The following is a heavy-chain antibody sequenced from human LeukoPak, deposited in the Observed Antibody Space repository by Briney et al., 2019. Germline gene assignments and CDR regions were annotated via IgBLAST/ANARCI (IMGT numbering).Heavy chain of an antibody. D-gene: IGHD5-18*01. Sequence: GESLKISCKGSGYRFTSYWIGWVRQMPGKGLEWMGFIYPGDSDTRYSPSFQGQVTISADKSISTAYLQWSSLKASDTAMYYCARNRGGYSYGYGLDYFDYWGQGTLVTVSS. CDR2: IYPGDSDT. V-gene: IGHV5-51*01. CDR3: ARNRGGYSYGYGLDYFDY. CDR1: GYRFTSYW. J-gene: IGHJ4*02.